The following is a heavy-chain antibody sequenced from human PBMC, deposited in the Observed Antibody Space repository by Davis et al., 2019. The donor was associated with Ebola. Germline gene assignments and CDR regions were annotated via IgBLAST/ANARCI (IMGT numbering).Heavy chain of an antibody. CDR2: INHSGST. J-gene: IGHJ3*02. CDR1: GGSFTGYY. D-gene: IGHD1-26*01. V-gene: IGHV4-34*01. CDR3: ATYSGSYYSGAFDI. Sequence: SETLSLTCAVYGGSFTGYYWSWVRQPPGKGLEWIGEINHSGSTNYNPSLKSRVTISVDTSKNQFSLKLSSVTAADTAVYYCATYSGSYYSGAFDIWGQGTMVTVSS.